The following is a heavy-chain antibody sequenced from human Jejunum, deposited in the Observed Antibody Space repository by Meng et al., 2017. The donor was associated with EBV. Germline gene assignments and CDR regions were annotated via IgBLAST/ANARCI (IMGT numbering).Heavy chain of an antibody. D-gene: IGHD6-19*01. CDR1: GYTVTNYP. CDR3: VRSSVYSSGFSDF. V-gene: IGHV1-18*01. J-gene: IGHJ4*02. CDR2: VSAYNGNT. Sequence: QVQLVQSGGWGKKPGDSVKVAGKATGYTVTNYPFRWLRQGPGQGFEWMGWVSAYNGNTEYPQKFQGRVAMTTDTSTTTVYMELRSLRPDDTATYYCVRSSVYSSGFSDFWGQGTLVTVSS.